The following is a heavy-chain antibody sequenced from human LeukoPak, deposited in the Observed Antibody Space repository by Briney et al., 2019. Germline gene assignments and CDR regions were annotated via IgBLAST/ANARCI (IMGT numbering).Heavy chain of an antibody. D-gene: IGHD6-13*01. CDR1: GYTFTSYG. J-gene: IGHJ4*02. CDR2: ISAYNGNT. Sequence: GASVKVSCKASGYTFTSYGISWVRQAPGQGLEWMGWISAYNGNTNYAQKFQGRVTMTEDTSTDTAFMELSSLRSEDTAVYYCATSDPLSIAAASFDYWGQGTLVTVSS. V-gene: IGHV1-18*01. CDR3: ATSDPLSIAAASFDY.